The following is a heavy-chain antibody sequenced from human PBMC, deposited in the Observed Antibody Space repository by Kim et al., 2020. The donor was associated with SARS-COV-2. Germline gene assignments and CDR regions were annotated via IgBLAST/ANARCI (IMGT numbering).Heavy chain of an antibody. CDR3: ARYFPVQYKGQIVVVPAASTARWFEP. D-gene: IGHD2-2*01. CDR2: ISAYNGNT. CDR1: GYTFTSYG. J-gene: IGHJ5*02. Sequence: ASVKVSCKASGYTFTSYGISWVRQAPGQGLEWMGWISAYNGNTNYAQKLQGRVTMTTDTSTSTAYMELRSLRSDDTAVYYCARYFPVQYKGQIVVVPAASTARWFEPWGQGTLVTVSS. V-gene: IGHV1-18*01.